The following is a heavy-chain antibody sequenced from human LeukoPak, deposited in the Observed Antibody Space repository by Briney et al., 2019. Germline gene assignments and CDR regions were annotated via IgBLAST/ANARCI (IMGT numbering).Heavy chain of an antibody. V-gene: IGHV5-51*01. D-gene: IGHD3-22*01. CDR2: IYPGDSDT. CDR3: ARQQNPDSSGCYRFDY. CDR1: GYSFTSYW. Sequence: HGESLKISCKGSGYSFTSYWIGWVRQMPGKGLEWMGIIYPGDSDTRYSPSFQGQVTISADKSISTAYLQWSSLKASDTAMYYCARQQNPDSSGCYRFDYWGQGTLVTVSS. J-gene: IGHJ4*02.